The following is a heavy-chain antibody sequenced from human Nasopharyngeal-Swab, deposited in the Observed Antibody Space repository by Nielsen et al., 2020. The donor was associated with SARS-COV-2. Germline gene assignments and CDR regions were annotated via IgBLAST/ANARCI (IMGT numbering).Heavy chain of an antibody. D-gene: IGHD2-2*01. V-gene: IGHV3-30*18. J-gene: IGHJ6*02. CDR3: AKDGNVVVPVVMAQHGTDV. CDR2: ISYDGSSK. Sequence: GESLKISCAASGFTFSTYGMHWVRQAPGKGLEWVAIISYDGSSKYYADSLKGRFTISRDNSKNTLFLQMNSLRGEDTAVYYCAKDGNVVVPVVMAQHGTDVWGQGTTVTVSS. CDR1: GFTFSTYG.